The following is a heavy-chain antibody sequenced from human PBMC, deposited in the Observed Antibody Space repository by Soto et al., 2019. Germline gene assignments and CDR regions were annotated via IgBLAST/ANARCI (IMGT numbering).Heavy chain of an antibody. CDR2: ISGTSGST. CDR1: GFTFSTYA. CDR3: AKVAVTGKTSDIDY. J-gene: IGHJ4*01. V-gene: IGHV3-23*01. D-gene: IGHD1-1*01. Sequence: PXGALYLSCAASGFTFSTYALSWVRQAPGKGLEWVSTISGTSGSTYYADSVEGRCTIARDNSKNTLYLQMNSLRAEDTAVYYCAKVAVTGKTSDIDYGGHDTLVTVS.